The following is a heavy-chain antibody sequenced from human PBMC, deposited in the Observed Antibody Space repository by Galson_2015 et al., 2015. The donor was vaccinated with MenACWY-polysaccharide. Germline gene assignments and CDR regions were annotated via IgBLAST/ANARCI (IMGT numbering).Heavy chain of an antibody. V-gene: IGHV1-69*13. CDR1: GGTFSSYA. D-gene: IGHD6-13*01. Sequence: SVKVSCKASGGTFSSYAISWVRQAPGQGLEWVGGIIPIFGTANYAQKFQGRVTITADESTSTAYMELSSLRSEDTAVYYCARSIAAAGYYYYYGMDVWGQGTTVTVSS. CDR2: IIPIFGTA. CDR3: ARSIAAAGYYYYYGMDV. J-gene: IGHJ6*02.